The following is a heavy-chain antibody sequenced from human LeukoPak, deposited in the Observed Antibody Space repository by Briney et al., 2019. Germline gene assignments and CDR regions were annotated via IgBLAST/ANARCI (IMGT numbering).Heavy chain of an antibody. CDR1: GGSFSGYY. CDR2: INHSGST. J-gene: IGHJ6*03. Sequence: SDTLSLTCAVYGGSFSGYYWSWIRQPPGKGLEWIGEINHSGSTNYNPSLKSRVTISVDMPNNQFSLKMSSVTAADTAVYYCARTGDGYNYYNYYYMDVWGKGTTVTVTS. V-gene: IGHV4-34*01. CDR3: ARTGDGYNYYNYYYMDV. D-gene: IGHD5-24*01.